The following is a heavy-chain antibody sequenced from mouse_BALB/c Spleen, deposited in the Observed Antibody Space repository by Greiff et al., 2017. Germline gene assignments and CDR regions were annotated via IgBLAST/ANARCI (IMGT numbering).Heavy chain of an antibody. Sequence: VQLVESGPGLVAPSQSLSITCTVSGFSFTSYGVHWVRQPPGKGLEWLGVIWAGGSTNYNSALMSRLSISKDNSKSQVFLKMNSLQTDDTAMYYCARGASSYEDYDGDYFDYWGQGTTLTVSS. V-gene: IGHV2-9*02. J-gene: IGHJ2*01. CDR1: GFSFTSYG. D-gene: IGHD2-4*01. CDR2: IWAGGST. CDR3: ARGASSYEDYDGDYFDY.